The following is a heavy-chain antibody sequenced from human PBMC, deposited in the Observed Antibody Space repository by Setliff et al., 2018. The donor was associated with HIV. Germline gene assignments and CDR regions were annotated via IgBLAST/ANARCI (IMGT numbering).Heavy chain of an antibody. CDR1: GGSVGSGSYY. CDR2: IYYSGST. CDR3: ARGGAVSADFDS. D-gene: IGHD3-16*01. Sequence: KSSETLSLTCSVSGGSVGSGSYYWSWIRQSPGKGLEWLGYIYYSGSTTYNPSLKGRVTISIDSSKSQISLNVTSVTAADTAVYFCARGGAVSADFDSWGQGTLVTVSS. V-gene: IGHV4-61*01. J-gene: IGHJ5*01.